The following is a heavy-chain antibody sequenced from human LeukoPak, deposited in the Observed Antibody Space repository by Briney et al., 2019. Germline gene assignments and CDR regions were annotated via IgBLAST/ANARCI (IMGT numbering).Heavy chain of an antibody. D-gene: IGHD2-2*01. Sequence: GGSLRLSCAASGFTFSSFSMNWVRQAPGKGLEWVSFISSSSSYIYYADSVKGRFTISRDNAKNSLYLQMNSLRAEDTAVYSCARTAGVLSDYYYYMDVWAKGPRSPSP. CDR1: GFTFSSFS. J-gene: IGHJ6*03. V-gene: IGHV3-21*01. CDR2: ISSSSSYI. CDR3: ARTAGVLSDYYYYMDV.